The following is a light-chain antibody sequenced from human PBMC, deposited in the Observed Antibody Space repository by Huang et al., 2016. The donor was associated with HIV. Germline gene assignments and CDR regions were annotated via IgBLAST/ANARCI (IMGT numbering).Light chain of an antibody. J-gene: IGKJ4*01. Sequence: EIVLTQFPATLSLSPGRRATLACRASPNITSFLACDRQKPGQAPRLLNFNATNRATGTPARISGSGSGTDFTLTIHSLEPEDFAVYYCQQRIQWPRLTFGGGTRVEMK. V-gene: IGKV3-11*01. CDR2: NAT. CDR3: QQRIQWPRLT. CDR1: PNITSF.